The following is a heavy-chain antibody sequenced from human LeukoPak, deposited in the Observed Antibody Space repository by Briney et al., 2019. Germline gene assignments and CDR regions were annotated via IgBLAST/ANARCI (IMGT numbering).Heavy chain of an antibody. CDR1: GFTFSNYW. Sequence: PGGSLRLSCAASGFTFSNYWMSWVRQAPGKGLEWVSYISGGSSFTYYVDSVKGRFTISRDNAKNSLYLQMNSLRAEDTAVYYCARDLGYSSGPNYWGQGTRVTVSS. CDR3: ARDLGYSSGPNY. V-gene: IGHV3-21*01. J-gene: IGHJ4*02. D-gene: IGHD6-19*01. CDR2: ISGGSSFT.